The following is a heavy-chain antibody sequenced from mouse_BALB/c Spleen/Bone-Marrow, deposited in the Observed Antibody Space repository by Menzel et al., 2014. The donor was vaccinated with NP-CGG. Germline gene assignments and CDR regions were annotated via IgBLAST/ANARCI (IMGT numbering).Heavy chain of an antibody. CDR3: ARDYGRTAWFAY. J-gene: IGHJ3*01. D-gene: IGHD1-1*02. CDR2: IDPANGNT. V-gene: IGHV14-3*02. CDR1: GFNIKDTY. Sequence: EVMLVESGAELVKPGASVKLSYTASGFNIKDTYIHWVKQRPEQGLEWIGGIDPANGNTKYDPKFQGKATITADTSSNTAYLQLSSLTSEDTAVYYRARDYGRTAWFAYWGQGTLVTVSA.